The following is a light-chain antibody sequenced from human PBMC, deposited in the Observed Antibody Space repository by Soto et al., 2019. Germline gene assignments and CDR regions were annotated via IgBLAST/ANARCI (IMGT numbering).Light chain of an antibody. V-gene: IGKV3-20*01. J-gene: IGKJ1*01. CDR3: RRYGSSWWR. Sequence: EIVLTQSPGTLSLSPGERATLSCRASQSVSSSYLAWYQQKPGQAPRLLIYGTSSRATAIPDRFSGSGSGKDSTLTFFRRELEDFAVYYCRRYGSSWWRLGQGTKVDIK. CDR1: QSVSSSY. CDR2: GTS.